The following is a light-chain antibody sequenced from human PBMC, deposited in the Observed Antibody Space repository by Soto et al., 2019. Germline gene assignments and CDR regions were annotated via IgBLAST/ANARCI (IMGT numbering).Light chain of an antibody. Sequence: IQMTQSPSTRPASFGDRVTITCRASQSISNWLAWYQQKPGTAPKVLIYHASNLQSGVPSRFSVSGSGTEFTLTISRPQPDYFATYYCQQYNSYSFGQGTKVDIK. CDR3: QQYNSYS. J-gene: IGKJ1*01. CDR1: QSISNW. CDR2: HAS. V-gene: IGKV1-5*01.